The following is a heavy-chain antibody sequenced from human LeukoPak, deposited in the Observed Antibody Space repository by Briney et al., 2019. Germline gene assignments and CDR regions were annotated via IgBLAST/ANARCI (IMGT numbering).Heavy chain of an antibody. V-gene: IGHV1-2*02. CDR3: ARVGRVTMVRGVPRDLCMDV. CDR1: GYTFTGYY. CDR2: INPNSGGT. J-gene: IGHJ6*02. Sequence: ASVKVSCKASGYTFTGYYMHWVRQAPGQGLEWMGWINPNSGGTNYAQKFQGRVTMTGDTSISTAYMELSRLRSDDTAVYYCARVGRVTMVRGVPRDLCMDVWGQGTTVTVSS. D-gene: IGHD3-10*01.